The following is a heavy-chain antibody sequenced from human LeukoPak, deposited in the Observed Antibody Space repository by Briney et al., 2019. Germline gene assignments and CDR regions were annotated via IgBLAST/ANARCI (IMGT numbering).Heavy chain of an antibody. CDR1: GFTISTYW. D-gene: IGHD2/OR15-2a*01. J-gene: IGHJ4*02. CDR2: INHSGST. V-gene: IGHV4-34*01. Sequence: GSLRLSCTASGFTISTYWMSWIRQPPGKGLEWIGEINHSGSTNYNPSLKSRVTISVDTSKNQFSLKLSSVTAADTAVYYCARVLSHGGDYWGQGTLVTVSS. CDR3: ARVLSHGGDY.